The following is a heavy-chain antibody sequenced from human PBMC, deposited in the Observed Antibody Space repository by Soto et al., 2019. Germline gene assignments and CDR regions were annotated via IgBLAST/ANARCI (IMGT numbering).Heavy chain of an antibody. V-gene: IGHV3-74*01. CDR1: GFTFRGYW. J-gene: IGHJ6*03. CDR3: ARVRVGPGSSKASYYYYYMDV. D-gene: IGHD6-6*01. CDR2: INSDGSST. Sequence: GGSLRLSCAASGFTFRGYWMHWVRQPPEKGLVWVSRINSDGSSTTYADSVKGRFTISRDNAKNTRYLQMNSLRAEDKAVYYCARVRVGPGSSKASYYYYYMDVWGKGTTVTVSS.